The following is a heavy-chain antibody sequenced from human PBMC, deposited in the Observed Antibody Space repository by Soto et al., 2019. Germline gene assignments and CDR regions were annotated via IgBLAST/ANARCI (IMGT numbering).Heavy chain of an antibody. CDR3: AKDLRLAGINFFDY. D-gene: IGHD6-19*01. V-gene: IGHV3-23*01. CDR2: ISGSGGTT. Sequence: GGSLRLSCAASGFIFSSYAMSWVRQAPGKGLEWVSAISGSGGTTYYADSVKGRFAISRDNSNNTLYLQMSSLRVEDTAVYYCAKDLRLAGINFFDYWGQGSLVTVSS. CDR1: GFIFSSYA. J-gene: IGHJ4*02.